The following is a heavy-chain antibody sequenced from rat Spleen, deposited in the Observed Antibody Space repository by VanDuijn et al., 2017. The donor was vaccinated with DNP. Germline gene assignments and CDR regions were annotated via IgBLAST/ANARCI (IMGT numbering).Heavy chain of an antibody. J-gene: IGHJ2*01. Sequence: EVQLVESGGGLVQPGRSLKLSCAASGFTFSDYNMAWVRQVPKKGLEWVATINSDGGRTYYRDSVRGRFTISRDNAKSTLYLQVDSLRSEDTATYYCARHEGLYSGFPDYFDYWGQGVMVTVSS. V-gene: IGHV5S10*01. D-gene: IGHD4-4*01. CDR3: ARHEGLYSGFPDYFDY. CDR1: GFTFSDYN. CDR2: INSDGGRT.